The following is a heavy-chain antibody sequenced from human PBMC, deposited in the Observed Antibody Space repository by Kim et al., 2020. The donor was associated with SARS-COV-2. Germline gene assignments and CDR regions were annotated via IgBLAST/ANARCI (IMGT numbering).Heavy chain of an antibody. J-gene: IGHJ4*02. CDR1: GYPFTTYA. CDR2: INAGNGKT. V-gene: IGHV1-3*01. D-gene: IGHD2-15*01. CDR3: ARDGSGGSFDN. Sequence: ASVKVSCKASGYPFTTYAMHWVRQAPGQRLEWMGWINAGNGKTKNSQNFQGRLNITRDTSASTAYMELSSLRSEDTAVYYCARDGSGGSFDNWGQGTLVTVSS.